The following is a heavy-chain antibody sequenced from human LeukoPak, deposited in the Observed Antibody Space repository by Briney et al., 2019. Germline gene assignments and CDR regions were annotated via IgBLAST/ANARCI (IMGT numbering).Heavy chain of an antibody. J-gene: IGHJ4*02. CDR1: GFTVSSNY. Sequence: PGGSLRLSCTASGFTVSSNYMSWVRQAPGKGLVWVSRIDNEGSSTSYADSVKGRFTISRDNAKNRLYVQMNSLRVEDTAVYYCATGSGLWSPDYWGQGTLVTVSS. CDR2: IDNEGSST. CDR3: ATGSGLWSPDY. D-gene: IGHD5-18*01. V-gene: IGHV3-74*01.